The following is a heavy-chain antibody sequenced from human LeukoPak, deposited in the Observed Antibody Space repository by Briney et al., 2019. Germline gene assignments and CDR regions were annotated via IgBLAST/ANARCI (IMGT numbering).Heavy chain of an antibody. CDR3: AKDGFDYYDSSGYYYFDY. CDR1: GFMFSNHA. D-gene: IGHD3-22*01. J-gene: IGHJ4*02. V-gene: IGHV3-23*01. CDR2: ISNRGGGI. Sequence: GGSLRLSCAASGFMFSNHAMSWVRQAPGKGLEWVSGISNRGGGIYYADSVKGRFTISRDNSKHTLYLQMKSLRAEDTAVYYCAKDGFDYYDSSGYYYFDYWGQGTLVTVSS.